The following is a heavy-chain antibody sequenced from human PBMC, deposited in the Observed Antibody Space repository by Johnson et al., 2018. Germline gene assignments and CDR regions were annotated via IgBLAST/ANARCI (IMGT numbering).Heavy chain of an antibody. Sequence: VQLLETGGGLVQPGGSLRLSCAASGFTFSSYAMSWVRPAPGKGLEWVSAISGSGGRTYYADSVKGRFTIPGDNSKNTLYLQMNRLKAEDTAVYYCAKPVSYHVTMIVVGAFEIWGQGTMVTVSA. CDR2: ISGSGGRT. V-gene: IGHV3-23*01. CDR1: GFTFSSYA. J-gene: IGHJ3*02. D-gene: IGHD3-22*01. CDR3: AKPVSYHVTMIVVGAFEI.